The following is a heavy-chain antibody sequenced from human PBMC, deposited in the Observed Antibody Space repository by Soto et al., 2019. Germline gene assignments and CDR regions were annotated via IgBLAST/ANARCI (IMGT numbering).Heavy chain of an antibody. CDR3: ARVVPGAEAWFGP. Sequence: AASVKVSCKTSGYTFSNYGITWVRQAPGQPLEWLGWISLYSDGTNYAQKFQGRVSMTTDTSTTTAYMELGSLRSDDTAVYYCARVVPGAEAWFGPWGQGTLVTVSS. CDR2: ISLYSDGT. J-gene: IGHJ5*02. D-gene: IGHD2-2*01. V-gene: IGHV1-18*01. CDR1: GYTFSNYG.